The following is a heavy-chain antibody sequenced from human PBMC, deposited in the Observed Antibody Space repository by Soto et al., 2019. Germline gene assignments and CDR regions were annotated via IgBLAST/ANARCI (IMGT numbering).Heavy chain of an antibody. J-gene: IGHJ6*03. CDR2: ISSSSSTI. CDR1: GFTFSSYS. Sequence: GGSLRLSCAASGFTFSSYSMNWVRQAPGKGLEWVSYISSSSSTIYYADSVKGRFTISRDNAKNSLYLQMNSLRAEDTAVYYCARTDYDILTGYYYYYYYMDVWGKGTTVTVSS. D-gene: IGHD3-9*01. V-gene: IGHV3-48*01. CDR3: ARTDYDILTGYYYYYYYMDV.